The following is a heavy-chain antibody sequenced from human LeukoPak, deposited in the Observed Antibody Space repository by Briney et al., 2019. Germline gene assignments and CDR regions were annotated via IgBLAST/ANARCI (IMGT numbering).Heavy chain of an antibody. CDR1: GFTFASYA. Sequence: GGSRRLSCAGSGFTFASYAVHWVRQAPGKRLEWVAFISSDGTTEHYRDSVKGRFTLSRDNSKNTVSLQMNSLGTEDTAVYYCARGRDSGSFIIDYWGQGTLVTVSS. J-gene: IGHJ4*02. CDR3: ARGRDSGSFIIDY. CDR2: ISSDGTTE. D-gene: IGHD3-10*01. V-gene: IGHV3-30-3*01.